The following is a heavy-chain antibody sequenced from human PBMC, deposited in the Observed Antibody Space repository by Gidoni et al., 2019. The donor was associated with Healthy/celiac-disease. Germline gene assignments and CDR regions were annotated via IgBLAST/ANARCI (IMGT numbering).Heavy chain of an antibody. CDR3: ARELEDYYDSSGCLP. D-gene: IGHD3-22*01. CDR1: GFTFRSYS. V-gene: IGHV3-48*01. J-gene: IGHJ5*02. Sequence: EVQLVESGGGLVQPGGSLRLSCAASGFTFRSYSMNWVRQAPGKGLEWVSYISSSSSTIYYADSVKGRFTISRDNAKNSLYLQMNSLRAEDTAVYYCARELEDYYDSSGCLPWGQGTLVTVSS. CDR2: ISSSSSTI.